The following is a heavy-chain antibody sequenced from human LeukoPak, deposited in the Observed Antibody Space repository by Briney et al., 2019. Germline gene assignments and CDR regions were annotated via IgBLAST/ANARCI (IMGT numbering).Heavy chain of an antibody. CDR1: GFTFSSYG. D-gene: IGHD3-22*01. V-gene: IGHV3-23*01. Sequence: GGSLRLSCAASGFTFSSYGMSWVRQAPGKGLEWVSAISGSGGSTYYADSVKGRFTISRDNSKNTLYLQMNSLRAEDTAVYYCARDSYYYDSSGYPHLDYWGQGTLVTVSS. CDR3: ARDSYYYDSSGYPHLDY. J-gene: IGHJ4*02. CDR2: ISGSGGST.